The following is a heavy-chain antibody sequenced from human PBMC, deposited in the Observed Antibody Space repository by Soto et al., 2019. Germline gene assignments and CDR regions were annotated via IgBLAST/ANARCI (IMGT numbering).Heavy chain of an antibody. CDR1: GYSFTNYW. J-gene: IGHJ4*02. CDR3: ARQWSFDY. CDR2: IHPGDSDT. V-gene: IGHV5-51*01. D-gene: IGHD2-8*01. Sequence: GESLKISCKSSGYSFTNYWIGLVRQMPGKGLEWMGIIHPGDSDTRYSPSFQGQVTISADKSISTAYLQWSSLKSSDTAMYYCARQWSFDYWGQGTLVTVSS.